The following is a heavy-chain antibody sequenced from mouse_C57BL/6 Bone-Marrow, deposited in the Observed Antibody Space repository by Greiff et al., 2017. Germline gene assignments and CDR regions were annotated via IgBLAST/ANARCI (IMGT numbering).Heavy chain of an antibody. Sequence: VQLKQSGPELVKPGASVKIPCKASGYTFTDYNMDWVKQSHGKSLEWIGDINPNNGGTIYNQKFKGKATLTVDKSSSTAYMELRSLTSEDTAVYYCARGYYGSRNAMDYWGQGTSVTVSS. CDR3: ARGYYGSRNAMDY. CDR2: INPNNGGT. V-gene: IGHV1-18*01. CDR1: GYTFTDYN. D-gene: IGHD1-1*01. J-gene: IGHJ4*01.